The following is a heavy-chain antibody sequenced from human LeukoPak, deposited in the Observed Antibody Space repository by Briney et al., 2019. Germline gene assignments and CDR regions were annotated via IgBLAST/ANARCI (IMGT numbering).Heavy chain of an antibody. V-gene: IGHV3-20*04. Sequence: GGSLRLSCAASGFTFDDYGMSGVRQAPGKGLEWVSGINWNGGSTGYADSVKGRFTISRDNAKNSLYLQMNSLRAEDMALYYCAKDEFVASDFTGAFDIWGQGTMVTVSS. J-gene: IGHJ3*02. CDR1: GFTFDDYG. CDR2: INWNGGST. D-gene: IGHD2-8*02. CDR3: AKDEFVASDFTGAFDI.